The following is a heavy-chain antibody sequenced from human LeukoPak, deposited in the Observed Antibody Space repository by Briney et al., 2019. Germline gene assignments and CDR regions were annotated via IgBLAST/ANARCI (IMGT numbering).Heavy chain of an antibody. J-gene: IGHJ4*02. CDR2: ISTGGGTT. CDR1: AFTFSSYA. V-gene: IGHV3-23*01. CDR3: AKDRYSSSWTYFDY. Sequence: GGSLRLSCAASAFTFSSYAMSWVRQAPGKGLEWVSAISTGGGTTYYADSVKGRFTISRDNSKNTLYLQMNSLRAEDTALYYCAKDRYSSSWTYFDYWGQGTLVTVSS. D-gene: IGHD6-13*01.